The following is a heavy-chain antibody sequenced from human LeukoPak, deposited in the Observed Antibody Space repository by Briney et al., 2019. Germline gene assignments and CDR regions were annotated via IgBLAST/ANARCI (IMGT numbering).Heavy chain of an antibody. D-gene: IGHD2-15*01. Sequence: GGSLRLSCAASGFTFSSYSMNWVRQAPGKGLEWVSSISSSSSYIYYADSVKGRFTISRDNAKNSLYLQMNSLRAEDTAIYYCARDQGGGTSYWGQGTLVTVSS. CDR3: ARDQGGGTSY. V-gene: IGHV3-21*01. CDR2: ISSSSSYI. CDR1: GFTFSSYS. J-gene: IGHJ4*02.